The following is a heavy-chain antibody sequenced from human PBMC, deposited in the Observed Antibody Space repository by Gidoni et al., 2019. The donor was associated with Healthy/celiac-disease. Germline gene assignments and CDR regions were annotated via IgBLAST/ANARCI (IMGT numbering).Heavy chain of an antibody. CDR3: AKAHLRYYYDSSGSSSWFDP. D-gene: IGHD3-22*01. J-gene: IGHJ5*02. Sequence: EVQLLESGGGLLQPGGSLRLSCAASGFPFSCYALRWVRQAPGKGLGWVSAISGSGGSTYYADSGKGRFTISRDNSKNTLYLQMNSLRAEDTAVYYCAKAHLRYYYDSSGSSSWFDPWGQGTLVTVSS. CDR2: ISGSGGST. V-gene: IGHV3-23*01. CDR1: GFPFSCYA.